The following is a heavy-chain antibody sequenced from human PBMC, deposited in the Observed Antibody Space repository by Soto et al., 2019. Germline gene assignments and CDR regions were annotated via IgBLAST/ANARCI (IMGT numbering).Heavy chain of an antibody. CDR1: GFTFSSYW. CDR3: ARSPTRSAFDI. V-gene: IGHV3-74*01. D-gene: IGHD2-15*01. J-gene: IGHJ3*02. Sequence: GALRLSCAASGFTFSSYWMHWVRQAPGKGLVWVSRINSDGSSTSYADSVKGRFTISRDNAKNTLYLQMNSLRAEDTAVYYCARSPTRSAFDIWGQGTMVTVSS. CDR2: INSDGSST.